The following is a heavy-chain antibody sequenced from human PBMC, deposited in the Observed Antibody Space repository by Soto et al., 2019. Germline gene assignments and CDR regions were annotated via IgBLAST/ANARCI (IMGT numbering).Heavy chain of an antibody. D-gene: IGHD3-22*01. CDR1: GGTFSSYA. CDR3: AGVGRNNHYYNSNLLVGWFDP. J-gene: IGHJ5*02. CDR2: IILIFGTA. V-gene: IGHV1-69*06. Sequence: QVQLVQSGAEVKKPGSSVKVSCKASGGTFSSYAISWVRQAPGQGLEWMGGIILIFGTANYAQKFQGRFTITADKSPSTAYVELSSLRSEATAVYYCAGVGRNNHYYNSNLLVGWFDPWGQGTLVTVSS.